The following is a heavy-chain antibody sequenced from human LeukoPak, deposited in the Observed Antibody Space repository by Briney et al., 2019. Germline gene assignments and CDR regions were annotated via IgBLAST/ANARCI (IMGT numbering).Heavy chain of an antibody. D-gene: IGHD6-19*01. CDR3: ARAGYSSGWYPPLGRTKYNWFDP. CDR2: INPNSGNT. Sequence: VASVKVSCKASGYTFTGYYMHWVRQAPGQGLEWMGWINPNSGNTGYAQKFQGRVTMTRNTSISTAYMELSSLRSEDTAVYYCARAGYSSGWYPPLGRTKYNWFDPWGQGTLVTVSS. J-gene: IGHJ5*02. V-gene: IGHV1-8*02. CDR1: GYTFTGYY.